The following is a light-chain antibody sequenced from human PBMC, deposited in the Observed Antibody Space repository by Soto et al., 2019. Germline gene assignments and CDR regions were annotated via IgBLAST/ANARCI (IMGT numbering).Light chain of an antibody. Sequence: VMTQPTPTPSVSPGERPTLSCRASQSIGKNLAWYQQKPGQAPRLLIYGAFIRATGIPARFSGSGSGTEFTLTITSLQSEDFAVYYCQQYNNWPLTFGGGTKVDIK. J-gene: IGKJ4*01. CDR2: GAF. CDR3: QQYNNWPLT. CDR1: QSIGKN. V-gene: IGKV3D-15*01.